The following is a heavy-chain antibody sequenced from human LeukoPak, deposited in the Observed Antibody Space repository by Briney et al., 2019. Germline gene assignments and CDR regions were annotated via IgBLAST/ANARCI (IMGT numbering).Heavy chain of an antibody. J-gene: IGHJ4*02. D-gene: IGHD6-19*01. Sequence: PGGSLRLSCAASGFTFSSYAMSWVRQAPGKGLEWVSAISGSGGSTYYADSVKGRFTISRDNSENTLYLQMNSLRAEDTAVYYCAKGWGPPSIAVAGTGFDYWGQGTLVTVSS. CDR1: GFTFSSYA. V-gene: IGHV3-23*01. CDR3: AKGWGPPSIAVAGTGFDY. CDR2: ISGSGGST.